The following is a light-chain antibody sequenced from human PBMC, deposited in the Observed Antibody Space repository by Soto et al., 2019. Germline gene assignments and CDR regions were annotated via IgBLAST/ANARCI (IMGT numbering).Light chain of an antibody. V-gene: IGKV3D-7*01. CDR3: QQAYDLPLT. CDR1: QSISSYY. Sequence: EIVMTQSPATLPLSPGERATLSCRASQSISSYYLSWYQQKPGQAPRLLIYEASTRANGIPARFRGSGSGTDFTLTISSLQPEDFAVYYCQQAYDLPLTFGGGTKVDIK. CDR2: EAS. J-gene: IGKJ4*01.